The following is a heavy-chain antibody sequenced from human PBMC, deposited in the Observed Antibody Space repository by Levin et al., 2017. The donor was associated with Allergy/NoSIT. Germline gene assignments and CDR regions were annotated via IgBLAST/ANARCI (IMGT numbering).Heavy chain of an antibody. Sequence: VASVKVSCKTAGASFSSNAISWLRQAPGQGLEWMGGIIPMLGTANYAQKFQGRITVTADESTSTAYMELSSLRSEDTAVYYCARDLNSGRYYKNLHMSKNWFESWGQGTLVTVSS. D-gene: IGHD1-26*01. CDR1: GASFSSNA. J-gene: IGHJ5*01. V-gene: IGHV1-69*13. CDR2: IIPMLGTA. CDR3: ARDLNSGRYYKNLHMSKNWFES.